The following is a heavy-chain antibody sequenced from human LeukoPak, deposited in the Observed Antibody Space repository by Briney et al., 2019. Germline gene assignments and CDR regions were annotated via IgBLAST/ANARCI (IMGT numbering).Heavy chain of an antibody. D-gene: IGHD6-13*01. CDR2: IYSCGST. CDR1: GFTVSSNY. Sequence: GGSLRLSCAASGFTVSSNYMSWVRQAPGKGLEWVSVIYSCGSTYYADSVKGRFTISRDNSKNTLYLQMNSLRAEDTAVYYCASGVAAAGTGNWGQGTLVTVSS. CDR3: ASGVAAAGTGN. V-gene: IGHV3-53*05. J-gene: IGHJ4*02.